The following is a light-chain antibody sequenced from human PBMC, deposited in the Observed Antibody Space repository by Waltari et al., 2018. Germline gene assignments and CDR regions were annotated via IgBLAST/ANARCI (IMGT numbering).Light chain of an antibody. V-gene: IGLV1-40*01. J-gene: IGLJ1*01. CDR1: SSNIGAGYD. CDR3: QSYDRSLSGYV. CDR2: GSS. Sequence: QSVLTQPPSVSGAPGQRVTISCTGSSSNIGAGYDVHWYQHLPRTAPKLLSYGSSTRPSGVPDRFSGSKSGTSASLAISGIQAEDEADYYCQSYDRSLSGYVFGSGTKVTVL.